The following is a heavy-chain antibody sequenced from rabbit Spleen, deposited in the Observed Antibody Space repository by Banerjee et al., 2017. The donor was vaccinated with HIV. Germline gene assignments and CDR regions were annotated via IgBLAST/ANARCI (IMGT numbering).Heavy chain of an antibody. V-gene: IGHV1S40*01. D-gene: IGHD8-1*01. CDR2: IASGSSGYT. CDR3: ARDTGTSFSTYGMDL. J-gene: IGHJ6*01. Sequence: QSLEESGGDLVKPGASLTLTCTDSGFSFGSNYYMCWVRQAPGKGLEWIACIASGSSGYTYSATWATGRFTISKTSSTTVTLQMTSLTAADTATYFCARDTGTSFSTYGMDLWCPGTLVTVS. CDR1: GFSFGSNYY.